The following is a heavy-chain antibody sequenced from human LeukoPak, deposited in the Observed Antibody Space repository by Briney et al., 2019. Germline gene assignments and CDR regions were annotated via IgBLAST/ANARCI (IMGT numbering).Heavy chain of an antibody. CDR1: GGSISRYY. D-gene: IGHD2-15*01. V-gene: IGHV4-39*01. CDR3: ARSVNIVVEYYFDY. CDR2: ISYSGST. J-gene: IGHJ4*02. Sequence: SETLSLTCTVSGGSISRYYWSWIRQPPGKGLEWIGSISYSGSTYYNPSLKSRVTISVGTSKNQFSLKLNSVTAADTAVYYCARSVNIVVEYYFDYWGQGTLVTVSS.